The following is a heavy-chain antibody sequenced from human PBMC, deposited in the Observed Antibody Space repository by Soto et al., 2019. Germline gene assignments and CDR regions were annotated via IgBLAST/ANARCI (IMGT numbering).Heavy chain of an antibody. CDR1: GGSVSSGSYY. Sequence: QVQLQESGPGLVKPSETLSLTCTVSGGSVSSGSYYWSWIRQPPGKGLEWIGYIYYSGSTNYNPSLKSRVTISVDTSKNQFSLKLSSVTAADTAVYYCAREYYYESSGYSNWFDPWGQGTLVTVSS. V-gene: IGHV4-61*01. CDR2: IYYSGST. D-gene: IGHD3-22*01. J-gene: IGHJ5*02. CDR3: AREYYYESSGYSNWFDP.